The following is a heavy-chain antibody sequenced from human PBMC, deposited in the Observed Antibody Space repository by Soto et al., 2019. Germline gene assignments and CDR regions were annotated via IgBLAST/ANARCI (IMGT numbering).Heavy chain of an antibody. CDR2: ISSSGRST. V-gene: IGHV3-23*01. J-gene: IGHJ6*02. CDR1: GFTFRNFA. D-gene: IGHD1-1*01. CDR3: AKHGREVPYDHVDV. Sequence: EVQLLESGGGLVQPGGSLRLSCAASGFTFRNFAMSWVRQALGKGLEWVSVISSSGRSTYYADSVKGRCTISRGSSKNTLYLQINSLRAGDTATYYCAKHGREVPYDHVDVWGQGTPVTVSS.